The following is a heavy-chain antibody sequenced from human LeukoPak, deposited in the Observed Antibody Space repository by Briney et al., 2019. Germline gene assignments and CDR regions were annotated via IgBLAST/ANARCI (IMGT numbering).Heavy chain of an antibody. CDR2: IKSKTDGGTT. CDR1: GFTFSNAW. D-gene: IGHD1-26*01. Sequence: GGSLRLSRAASGFTFSNAWMSWVRQAPGKGLEWVGRIKSKTDGGTTDYAAPVKGRFTISRDDSKNTLYLQMNSLKTEDTAVYYCTTYGMSTEELDYWGQGTLVTVSS. CDR3: TTYGMSTEELDY. V-gene: IGHV3-15*01. J-gene: IGHJ4*02.